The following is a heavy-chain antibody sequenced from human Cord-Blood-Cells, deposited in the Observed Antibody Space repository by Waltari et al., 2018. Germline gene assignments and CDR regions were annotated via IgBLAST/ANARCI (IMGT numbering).Heavy chain of an antibody. CDR1: GGSFSGYY. D-gene: IGHD1-26*01. J-gene: IGHJ5*02. CDR2: INHSGST. CDR3: ARGRVGATPNWFDP. V-gene: IGHV4-34*01. Sequence: QVQLQQWGAGLLQPSETMSLTCAVYGGSFSGYYWSWIRQPPGKGLEWIGEINHSGSTNYNPSLKSRVTISVDTSKNQFSLKLSSVTAADTAVYYCARGRVGATPNWFDPWGQGTLVTVSS.